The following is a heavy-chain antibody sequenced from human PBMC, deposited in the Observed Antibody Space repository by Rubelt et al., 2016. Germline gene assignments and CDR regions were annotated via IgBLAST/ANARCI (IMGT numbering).Heavy chain of an antibody. J-gene: IGHJ4*02. V-gene: IGHV3-30*04. CDR3: AKDRKEAAADYYFDY. CDR1: GFTFSDHY. D-gene: IGHD6-13*01. CDR2: ISNDGRDK. Sequence: VQLVESGGGLAQPGGSLRLSCAASGFTFSDHYMDWVRQAPGKGLEWVAVISNDGRDKHSADSVKGRFTISRDNSKNTLYLQMNSLRPEDTAVYYCAKDRKEAAADYYFDYWGQGTLVTVSS.